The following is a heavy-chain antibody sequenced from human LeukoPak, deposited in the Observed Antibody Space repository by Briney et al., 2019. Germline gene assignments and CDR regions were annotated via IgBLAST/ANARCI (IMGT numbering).Heavy chain of an antibody. Sequence: ASVQVSCKASGYTFTSNSINWVRQAPGQGLEWMGIINPSGGSTSYAQKFQGRVTMTRDTSTSTVYMELSSLRSEDTAMYYCARRGYRYTTSGYYLWGLDYWGQGTLVTVSS. CDR1: GYTFTSNS. V-gene: IGHV1-46*01. CDR3: ARRGYRYTTSGYYLWGLDY. J-gene: IGHJ4*02. CDR2: INPSGGST. D-gene: IGHD3-22*01.